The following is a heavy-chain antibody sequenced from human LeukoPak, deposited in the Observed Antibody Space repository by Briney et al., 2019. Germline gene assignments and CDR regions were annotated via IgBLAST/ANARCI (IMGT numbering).Heavy chain of an antibody. CDR3: AKNGRTTVTTVRGYFDY. D-gene: IGHD4-17*01. V-gene: IGHV3-23*01. CDR2: ISGSGGST. J-gene: IGHJ4*02. Sequence: PGGSLRLSCAASGFTFSSYAMSWVRQAPGKGLEWVSAISGSGGSTYYADSVKGRFTISRDNSKNTLYLQMNSLRAEDTAVYYCAKNGRTTVTTVRGYFDYWGQETLVTVSS. CDR1: GFTFSSYA.